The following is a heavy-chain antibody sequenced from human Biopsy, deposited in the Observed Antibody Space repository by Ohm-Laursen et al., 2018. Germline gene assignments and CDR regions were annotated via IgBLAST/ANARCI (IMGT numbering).Heavy chain of an antibody. V-gene: IGHV4-59*08. CDR1: GGSISGSS. D-gene: IGHD1-26*01. CDR3: ARHAPSYSGSYWRYFDL. CDR2: ISYSRDT. Sequence: SDTLSLTCIVSGGSISGSSWSWIRQAPGKGLEWIGYISYSRDTNYNPSLKSRITISVDTSMNPLSLRLPSVTAADTAVYYCARHAPSYSGSYWRYFDLWGRGTLVTVSS. J-gene: IGHJ2*01.